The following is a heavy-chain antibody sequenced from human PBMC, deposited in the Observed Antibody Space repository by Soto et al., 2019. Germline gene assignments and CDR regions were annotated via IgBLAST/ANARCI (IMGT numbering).Heavy chain of an antibody. D-gene: IGHD6-25*01. V-gene: IGHV6-1*01. Sequence: SQPLSLTCAISGDSVFTNSAAAWNWIRQSPSRGLEWLGRTFYRSKWYHDYSSSVRSRININPDTAKNQFSLQLKSVTPEDTAVYYCARDLGGYVDVWGQGTTVTVSS. J-gene: IGHJ6*02. CDR3: ARDLGGYVDV. CDR1: GDSVFTNSAAA. CDR2: TFYRSKWYH.